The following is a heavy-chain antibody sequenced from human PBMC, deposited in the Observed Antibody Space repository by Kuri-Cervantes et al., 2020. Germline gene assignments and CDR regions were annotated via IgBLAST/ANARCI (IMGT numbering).Heavy chain of an antibody. D-gene: IGHD6-13*01. CDR2: INHSGNT. CDR3: ATLGYNNRDFEY. V-gene: IGHV4-39*01. CDR1: GGSISSSSYY. Sequence: SETLSLTSTVSGGSISSSSYYWGWIRQPPGKGLEWIGEINHSGNTNYNPSLKSRVTISVDKSKNQFSLKLSSVTAADTAVYFCATLGYNNRDFEYWGQGTLVTVSS. J-gene: IGHJ4*02.